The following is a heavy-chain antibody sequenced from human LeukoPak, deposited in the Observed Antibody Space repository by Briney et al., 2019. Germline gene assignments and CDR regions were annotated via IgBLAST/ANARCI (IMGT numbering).Heavy chain of an antibody. CDR1: GGYISSSNYY. J-gene: IGHJ3*02. V-gene: IGHV4-39*07. CDR3: ARAEGLRDSSGYYYEYRGFEI. D-gene: IGHD3-22*01. Sequence: SETLSLTCTVSGGYISSSNYYWVWIRQPPGKGLEWVASIFYSGSTYFNPSLKSRVTISVDTSKNQFSLKLTSVTAADTAVYYCARAEGLRDSSGYYYEYRGFEIWGQGTMVTVSS. CDR2: IFYSGST.